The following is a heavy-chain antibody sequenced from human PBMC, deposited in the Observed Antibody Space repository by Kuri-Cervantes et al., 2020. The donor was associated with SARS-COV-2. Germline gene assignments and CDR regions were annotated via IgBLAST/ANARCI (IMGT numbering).Heavy chain of an antibody. CDR3: ARDGKDDSSGYYPV. CDR1: GYTFTSYG. D-gene: IGHD3-22*01. Sequence: SVKVSCKASGYTFTSYGISWVRQAPGQGLEWMGGIIPIFGTANYAQKFQGRVTITADESTSTAYMGLSSLRSEDTAVYYCARDGKDDSSGYYPVWGQGTLVTVSS. CDR2: IIPIFGTA. V-gene: IGHV1-69*13. J-gene: IGHJ4*02.